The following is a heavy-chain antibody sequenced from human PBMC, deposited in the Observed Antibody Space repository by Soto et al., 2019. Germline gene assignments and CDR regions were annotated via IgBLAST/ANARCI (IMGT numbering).Heavy chain of an antibody. D-gene: IGHD3-10*01. CDR2: IYYSGST. J-gene: IGHJ4*02. CDR1: GGSISSSSYY. V-gene: IGHV4-39*01. CDR3: ARHLLTHLYYYGSGSLSYFDY. Sequence: SETLSLTCTVSGGSISSSSYYWGWIRQPPGKGLEWIGSIYYSGSTYYNPSLKSRVTISVDTSKNQFSLKLSSVTAADTAVYYCARHLLTHLYYYGSGSLSYFDYWGQGTLVTVSS.